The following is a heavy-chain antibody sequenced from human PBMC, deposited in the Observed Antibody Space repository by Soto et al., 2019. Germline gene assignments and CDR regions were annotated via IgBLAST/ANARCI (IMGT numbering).Heavy chain of an antibody. Sequence: ASVTVSCKVSGYTLSGLSMHWVRQAPGKGLEWMGGFDPQDGETIYAQKFQGRVTMTEDTSTDTAYMELGSLRSEDTAVYYCATAFGPQPDGFDPWGQGALVTVSS. D-gene: IGHD3-16*01. CDR1: GYTLSGLS. V-gene: IGHV1-24*01. J-gene: IGHJ5*02. CDR2: FDPQDGET. CDR3: ATAFGPQPDGFDP.